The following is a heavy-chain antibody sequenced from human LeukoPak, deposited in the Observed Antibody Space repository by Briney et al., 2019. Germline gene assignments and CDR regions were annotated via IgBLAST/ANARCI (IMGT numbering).Heavy chain of an antibody. D-gene: IGHD3-22*01. V-gene: IGHV4-31*03. CDR2: IYYSGST. CDR1: GGSISSGGYY. CDR3: ARGSPSSGYYQLGYDY. Sequence: SQTLSPTCTVSGGSISSGGYYWSWIRQHPGKGLEWIGYIYYSGSTYYNPSLKSRVTISVDTSKNQFSLKLSSVTAADTAVYYCARGSPSSGYYQLGYDYWGQGTLVTVSS. J-gene: IGHJ4*02.